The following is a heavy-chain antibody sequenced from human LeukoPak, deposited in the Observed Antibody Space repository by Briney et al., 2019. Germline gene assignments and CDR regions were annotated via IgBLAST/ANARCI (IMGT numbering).Heavy chain of an antibody. J-gene: IGHJ4*02. CDR3: ARDDSNGIDY. D-gene: IGHD6-19*01. V-gene: IGHV3-74*01. Sequence: GGALRLSCAASEFTFSYYWMYWVRQGPGQGLVSVSRISSDGGSTTYADSVKGRFTIARDNAKNTLYLQMHSLRVEDTGIYYCARDDSNGIDYWGQGTLVTVSS. CDR2: ISSDGGST. CDR1: EFTFSYYW.